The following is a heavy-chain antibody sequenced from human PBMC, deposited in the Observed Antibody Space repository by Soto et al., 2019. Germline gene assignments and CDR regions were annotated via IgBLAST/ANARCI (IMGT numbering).Heavy chain of an antibody. CDR2: INWNSGSI. CDR1: GFTFEDYA. CDR3: AKGRGALAVVSNWFDP. J-gene: IGHJ5*02. V-gene: IGHV3-9*01. Sequence: EVQLVESGGGLGQPGRSLRLSCAAFGFTFEDYAMHWIRQTPGKGLEWVAGINWNSGSIGYADSVKGRFTISRDNANNSLYLQMDSLRTEDTALYFCAKGRGALAVVSNWFDPWGQGTLVTVSS. D-gene: IGHD3-22*01.